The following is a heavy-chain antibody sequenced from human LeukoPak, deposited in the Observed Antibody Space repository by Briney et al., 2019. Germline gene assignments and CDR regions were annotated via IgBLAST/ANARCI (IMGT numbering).Heavy chain of an antibody. V-gene: IGHV3-21*01. CDR1: GFTFSDYR. CDR2: ISGLSNYI. CDR3: ARVDCTTTSCPRHDAFDI. D-gene: IGHD2-2*01. J-gene: IGHJ3*02. Sequence: WGSLRLSCTASGFTFSDYRMNWVRQAPGKGLEWVSSISGLSNYIYYADSVKGRFTISSDNAKNSLSLQMNSLRAEDTAVYYCARVDCTTTSCPRHDAFDIWGQGTMVTVSS.